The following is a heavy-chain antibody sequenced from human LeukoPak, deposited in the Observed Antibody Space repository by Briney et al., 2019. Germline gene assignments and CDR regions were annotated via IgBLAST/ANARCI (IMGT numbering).Heavy chain of an antibody. CDR2: IIPIFGTA. CDR1: GGTFSSYA. V-gene: IGHV1-69*05. D-gene: IGHD5-18*01. Sequence: SVKVSCKASGGTFSSYAISWVRQAPGQGLEWMGGIIPIFGTANYAQKFQGRVTITTDESTSAAYMELSSLRSEDTAVYYCARRRGYSYGSLDYWGQGTLVTVSS. J-gene: IGHJ4*02. CDR3: ARRRGYSYGSLDY.